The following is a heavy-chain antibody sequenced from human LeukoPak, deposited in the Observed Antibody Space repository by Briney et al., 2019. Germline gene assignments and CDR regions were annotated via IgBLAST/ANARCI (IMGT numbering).Heavy chain of an antibody. Sequence: ASVKASCKTSGYTFTSCGICWVRQAPGQGLEWMGWVSAYNGDTNYAQKFRGRVTTTRDTSTSTAYMELRSLRSDDTAVYYCARDAPRWRNVFDFWGQGTMVSVSS. CDR1: GYTFTSCG. V-gene: IGHV1-18*01. D-gene: IGHD4-23*01. CDR2: VSAYNGDT. J-gene: IGHJ3*01. CDR3: ARDAPRWRNVFDF.